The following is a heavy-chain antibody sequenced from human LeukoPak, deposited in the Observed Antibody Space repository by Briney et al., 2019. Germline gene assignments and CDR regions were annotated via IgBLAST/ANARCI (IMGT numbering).Heavy chain of an antibody. V-gene: IGHV1-46*01. CDR3: ARDMVGTYYYYYMDV. CDR2: INPSGGST. CDR1: GYTFTSYY. D-gene: IGHD2-21*02. J-gene: IGHJ6*03. Sequence: ASVKVPCKASGYTFTSYYMHWVRQAPGQGLEWMGIINPSGGSTSYAQKFQGRVTMTRDTSTSTVYMELSSLRSEDTAVYYCARDMVGTYYYYYMDVWGKGTTVTVSS.